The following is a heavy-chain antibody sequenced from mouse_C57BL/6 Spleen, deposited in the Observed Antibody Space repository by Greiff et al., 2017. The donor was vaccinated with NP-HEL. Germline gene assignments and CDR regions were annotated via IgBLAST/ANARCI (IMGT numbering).Heavy chain of an antibody. CDR3: ARTDLGGSSWFAY. CDR2: IDPSDSYT. V-gene: IGHV1-50*01. Sequence: QVQLQQPGAELVKPGASVKLSCKASGYTFTSYWMQWVKQRPGQGLEWIGEIDPSDSYTNYNQKFKGKATLTVDTSSSTAYMQLSSLTSEDSAVYYCARTDLGGSSWFAYWGQGTLVTVSA. CDR1: GYTFTSYW. D-gene: IGHD1-1*01. J-gene: IGHJ3*01.